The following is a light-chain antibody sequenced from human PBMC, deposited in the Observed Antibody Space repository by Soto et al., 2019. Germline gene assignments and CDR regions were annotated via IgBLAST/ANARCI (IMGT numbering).Light chain of an antibody. Sequence: EIVLTQSPATLSLSPGERATLSCRASQSVSSYLAWYQQKPGQAPRLLIYGASTRATGIPARFSGSGSGTELTLTISSLQSEDFAVYYCQQYNDWPRRLTFGGGT. J-gene: IGKJ4*01. CDR3: QQYNDWPRRLT. V-gene: IGKV3-15*01. CDR1: QSVSSY. CDR2: GAS.